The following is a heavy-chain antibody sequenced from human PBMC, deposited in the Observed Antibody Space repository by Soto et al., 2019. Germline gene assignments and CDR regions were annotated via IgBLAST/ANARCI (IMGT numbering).Heavy chain of an antibody. J-gene: IGHJ6*02. CDR3: AQETGGYYHYGMDV. D-gene: IGHD3-16*01. CDR1: GFSLGTGGVG. Sequence: QITLKESGPTLVKPTQTLTLTCTFSGFSLGTGGVGVGWIRQPPGKALEWLALIHWDDDKGYSPSLKSRLTITQDTSKTQVVLAMTNMDPVDTATYYCAQETGGYYHYGMDVWGQGTTVTVSS. V-gene: IGHV2-5*02. CDR2: IHWDDDK.